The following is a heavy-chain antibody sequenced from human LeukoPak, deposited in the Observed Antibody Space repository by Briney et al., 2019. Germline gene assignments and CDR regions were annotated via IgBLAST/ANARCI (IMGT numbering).Heavy chain of an antibody. V-gene: IGHV4-31*03. CDR3: AGRGRKGSGSSDCYFDL. J-gene: IGHJ2*01. D-gene: IGHD3-22*01. CDR1: GGSISSGGYY. CDR2: IYYSGST. Sequence: SQTLSLTCTVSGGSISSGGYYWTWIRQHPGKGLEWIGYIYYSGSTYYNPSLKSRVTISVDTSQNQFSLKLTSVTAADTAVYSCAGRGRKGSGSSDCYFDLWGRGTLVTVSS.